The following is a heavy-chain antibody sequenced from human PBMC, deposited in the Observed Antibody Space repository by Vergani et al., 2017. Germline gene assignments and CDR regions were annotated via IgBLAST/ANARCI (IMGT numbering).Heavy chain of an antibody. CDR3: ARDLRGYCSSTISYNWFDP. J-gene: IGHJ5*02. CDR2: IYYSGST. CDR1: GGSISSGGYY. V-gene: IGHV4-31*03. Sequence: QVQLQESGPGLVKPSQTLSLTCTVSGGSISSGGYYWSWIRQHPGKGLEWIGYIYYSGSTYYNPSLKSRVTISVDTSKNQFSLKLSSVTAADTAVYYCARDLRGYCSSTISYNWFDPWGQGTLVTVSS. D-gene: IGHD2-2*01.